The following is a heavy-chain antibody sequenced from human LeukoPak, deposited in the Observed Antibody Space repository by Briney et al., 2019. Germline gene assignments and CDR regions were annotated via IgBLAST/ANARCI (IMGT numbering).Heavy chain of an antibody. CDR2: ISGGSTST. J-gene: IGHJ6*02. D-gene: IGHD3-3*02. Sequence: PGGSLRLSCAVSGLTFSRYSMNWVRQAPGKGLEWVSVISGGSTSTFYADSVKGRFTISRDNAKNSLYLQMDSLRAEDTAVYYCARNTPSLSTNGMDVWGQGTTVTVSS. CDR3: ARNTPSLSTNGMDV. V-gene: IGHV3-21*01. CDR1: GLTFSRYS.